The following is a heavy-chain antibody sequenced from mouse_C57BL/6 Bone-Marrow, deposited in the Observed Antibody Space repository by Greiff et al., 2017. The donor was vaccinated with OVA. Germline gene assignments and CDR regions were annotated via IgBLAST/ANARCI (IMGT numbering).Heavy chain of an antibody. CDR3: TVYYGNSYFDY. CDR1: GFNIKDDY. V-gene: IGHV14-4*01. CDR2: IDPENGDT. D-gene: IGHD2-1*01. J-gene: IGHJ2*01. Sequence: VQLQQSGAELVRPGASVKLSCTASGFNIKDDYMHWVKQRPEQGLEWIGWIDPENGDTEYASKFQGKATITAETSSNTAYLQLSSLTSEDTAVYYCTVYYGNSYFDYWGQGTTLTVSS.